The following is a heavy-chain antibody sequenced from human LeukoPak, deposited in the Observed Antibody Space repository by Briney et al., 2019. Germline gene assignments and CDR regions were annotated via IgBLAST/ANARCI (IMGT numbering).Heavy chain of an antibody. CDR3: ARERYFDY. Sequence: GGSLRLSCAASGFTFSTCAMSWVRQAPGKGLEWVSTISGGGRSTDYADSVKGRFTISRNNSKNTLYLQMNSLRAEDTAVYYCARERYFDYWGQGTLVTVSS. J-gene: IGHJ4*02. V-gene: IGHV3-23*01. CDR1: GFTFSTCA. CDR2: ISGGGRST.